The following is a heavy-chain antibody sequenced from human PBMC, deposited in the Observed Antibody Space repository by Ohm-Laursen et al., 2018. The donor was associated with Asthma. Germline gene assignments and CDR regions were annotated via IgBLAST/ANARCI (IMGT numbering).Heavy chain of an antibody. Sequence: SLRLSCTAPGFTFSSYGMHWVRQAPGKGLEWVAVISYDGSNKYYADSVKGRFTISRDNSKNTLYLQMNSLRAEDTAVYYCARDPTSYCSSTSCYAYFDYWGQGTLVTVSS. CDR3: ARDPTSYCSSTSCYAYFDY. J-gene: IGHJ4*02. CDR2: ISYDGSNK. V-gene: IGHV3-30*03. CDR1: GFTFSSYG. D-gene: IGHD2-2*01.